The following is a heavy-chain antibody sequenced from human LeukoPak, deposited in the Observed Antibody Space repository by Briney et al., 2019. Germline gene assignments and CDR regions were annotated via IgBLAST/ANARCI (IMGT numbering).Heavy chain of an antibody. CDR1: GGSISNYY. CDR2: IYYSGNT. D-gene: IGHD1-26*01. J-gene: IGHJ4*02. Sequence: SETLALTCTVSGGSISNYYWSWIRQPPGKGLEWIGYIYYSGNTNYNPSLKSRVTISVDTSKNQFSLKLNSVTAADTAVYYCARGIVGATTGVDYWGQGTLVTVSS. V-gene: IGHV4-59*08. CDR3: ARGIVGATTGVDY.